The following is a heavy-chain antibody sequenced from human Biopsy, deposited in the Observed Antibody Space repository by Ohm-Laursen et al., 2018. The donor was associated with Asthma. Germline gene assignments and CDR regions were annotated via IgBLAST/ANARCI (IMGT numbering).Heavy chain of an antibody. CDR3: ARTYYDFWTGRVKDVFGV. V-gene: IGHV1-3*04. D-gene: IGHD3-3*01. CDR1: GYNFISFA. J-gene: IGHJ3*01. Sequence: ASVKVSCKVSGYNFISFAIHWVRQAPGQRLEWMGWVNTGNGDTKYSQKFQGRVTITRDTSASTAYMELRSLRSEDTATYYCARTYYDFWTGRVKDVFGVGGQGTTVTASS. CDR2: VNTGNGDT.